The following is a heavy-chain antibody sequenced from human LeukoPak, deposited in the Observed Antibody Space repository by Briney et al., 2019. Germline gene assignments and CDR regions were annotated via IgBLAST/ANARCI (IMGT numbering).Heavy chain of an antibody. Sequence: PSETLSLTCTVSGSSISSSSSYWGWIRRPPGKGLEWIGSIFYSGSTYYNPSLKSRVTISVDTSKNQFSLKLSSVTAADTAVYYCARAGDYGDSFDYWGQGTLVTVSS. CDR3: ARAGDYGDSFDY. CDR2: IFYSGST. CDR1: GSSISSSSSY. D-gene: IGHD4-17*01. V-gene: IGHV4-39*07. J-gene: IGHJ4*02.